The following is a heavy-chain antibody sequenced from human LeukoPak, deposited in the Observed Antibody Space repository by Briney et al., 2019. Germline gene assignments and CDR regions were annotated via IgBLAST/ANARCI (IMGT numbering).Heavy chain of an antibody. CDR3: ARSVQDTMIVVVITSGWFDP. CDR2: INPNSGGT. J-gene: IGHJ5*02. Sequence: ASVKVSCKASGYTFTGYYMHWVRQAPGQGLEWMGWINPNSGGTNYAQKFQGSVTMTRDTSISTAYMELSRLRSDDTAVYYCARSVQDTMIVVVITSGWFDPWGQGTLVTVSS. D-gene: IGHD3-22*01. V-gene: IGHV1-2*02. CDR1: GYTFTGYY.